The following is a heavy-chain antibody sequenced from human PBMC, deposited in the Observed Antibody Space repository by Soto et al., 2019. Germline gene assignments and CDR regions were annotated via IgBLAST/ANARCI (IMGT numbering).Heavy chain of an antibody. V-gene: IGHV1-18*01. CDR1: GYTFFTYD. D-gene: IGHD1-1*01. CDR2: VSTYSGDT. CDR3: ASLHGPTTSDKWFDP. J-gene: IGHJ5*02. Sequence: QVHLVQSGVEVKTPGASVKVSCQASGYTFFTYDITWVRQAPGQGLEWMGWVSTYSGDTTYAQKFQGRVTMTTDTSTTTAYLELRSLRPNDTAVYYCASLHGPTTSDKWFDPWGQGTLVTVSS.